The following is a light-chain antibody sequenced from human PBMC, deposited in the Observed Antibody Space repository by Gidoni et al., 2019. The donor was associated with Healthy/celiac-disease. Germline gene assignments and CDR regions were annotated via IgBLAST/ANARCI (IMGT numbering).Light chain of an antibody. Sequence: SYELTQPPSVSVSPGQTASITCSGDKLGDKYACWYQQKPGQSPVLVIEQDSKRPSGTPERFSGYNSGNTATLTSSVTQAMDEADYYCQAWDSSTRWVFGGGTKLTVL. CDR3: QAWDSSTRWV. CDR2: QDS. V-gene: IGLV3-1*01. CDR1: KLGDKY. J-gene: IGLJ3*02.